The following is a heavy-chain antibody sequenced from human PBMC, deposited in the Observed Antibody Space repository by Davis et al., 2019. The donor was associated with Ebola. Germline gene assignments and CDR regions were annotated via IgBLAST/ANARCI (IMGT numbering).Heavy chain of an antibody. J-gene: IGHJ4*02. CDR1: GYTFTSYG. CDR2: ISAYNGNT. Sequence: AASVKVSCKASGYTFTSYGISWVRQAPGQGLEWMGWISAYNGNTNHAQKLQGRVTMTTDTSTSTAYMELRSLRSDDTAVYYCAILSAMAAFDYWGQGTLVTVSS. CDR3: AILSAMAAFDY. V-gene: IGHV1-18*01. D-gene: IGHD3-3*02.